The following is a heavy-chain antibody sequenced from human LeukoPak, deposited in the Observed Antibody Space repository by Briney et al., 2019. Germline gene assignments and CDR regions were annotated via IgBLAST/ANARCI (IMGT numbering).Heavy chain of an antibody. CDR3: AREGRGIYYYYMNV. J-gene: IGHJ6*03. D-gene: IGHD1-14*01. CDR2: INPNSGGT. V-gene: IGHV1-2*02. Sequence: GASVKVSCKASGYTFTGYYMHWVRQAPGQGPEWMGWINPNSGGTNYAQKFQGRVTMTRDTSISTAYMELSRLRSDDTAVYYCAREGRGIYYYYMNVWGKGTTVTVSS. CDR1: GYTFTGYY.